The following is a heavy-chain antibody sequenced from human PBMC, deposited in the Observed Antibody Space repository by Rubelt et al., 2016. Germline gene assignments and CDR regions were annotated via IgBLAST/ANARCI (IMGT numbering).Heavy chain of an antibody. D-gene: IGHD3-9*01. J-gene: IGHJ4*02. CDR3: ARQGGTILDY. Sequence: QLQLQESGPGLVKPSETLSLTCTVSGGSISSYYWSWIRQPPGKGLEWIGYIYYSGSTNYNPSLKSRVTISVDTSKNQFSLKLSSVTAADTAVYYCARQGGTILDYWGQGTPVTVSS. V-gene: IGHV4-59*01. CDR1: GGSISSYY. CDR2: IYYSGST.